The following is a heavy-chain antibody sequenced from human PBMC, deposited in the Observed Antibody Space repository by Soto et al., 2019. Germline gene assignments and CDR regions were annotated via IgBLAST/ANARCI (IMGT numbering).Heavy chain of an antibody. CDR2: ISSGGTYT. CDR3: PRTFVDGMAGFGP. D-gene: IGHD2-15*01. V-gene: IGHV3-74*01. J-gene: IGHJ5*02. Sequence: EVQLVESGGGLVQPGGSLRLSCAASGFTLSTYWMHWVRQVPGKGLVWVSRISSGGTYTNYADSVKGRFTISRDSARNTLFLQMNYLTGEDTAVYYCPRTFVDGMAGFGPWGQGTLVTVSS. CDR1: GFTLSTYW.